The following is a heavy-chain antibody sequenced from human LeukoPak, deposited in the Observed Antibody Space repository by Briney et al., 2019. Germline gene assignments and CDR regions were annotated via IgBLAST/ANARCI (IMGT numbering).Heavy chain of an antibody. CDR1: GFTFTRYW. CDR2: ISYDGSNK. D-gene: IGHD1-26*01. V-gene: IGHV3-30*03. Sequence: QSGGSLRLSCAASGFTFTRYWMSWVRQAPGKWLEWVAVISYDGSNKYYADSVKGRFTISRDNSKNTLYLQMNSLRAEDTAVYCCARGELHYMDVWGKGTTVTVSS. CDR3: ARGELHYMDV. J-gene: IGHJ6*03.